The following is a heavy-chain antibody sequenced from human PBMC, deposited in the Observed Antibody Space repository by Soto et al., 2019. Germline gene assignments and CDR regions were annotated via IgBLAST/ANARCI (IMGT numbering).Heavy chain of an antibody. V-gene: IGHV4-59*12. CDR3: ARKLRYCSSTSCEIPYYFDF. D-gene: IGHD2-2*01. CDR2: FSYGGST. CDR1: GGSINSYYY. Sequence: SETLSLTCTVFGGSINSYYYWSWIRQPPGKGLEWIAFFSYGGSTTYSPSLKSRGVISVDASKNQFSLRLSSVTAADTAVYYCARKLRYCSSTSCEIPYYFDFWGQGTPVTVSS. J-gene: IGHJ4*02.